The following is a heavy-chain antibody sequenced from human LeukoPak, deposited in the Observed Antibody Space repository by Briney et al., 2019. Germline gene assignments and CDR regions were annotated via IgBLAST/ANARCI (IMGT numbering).Heavy chain of an antibody. CDR3: AKGSGDTSYSSSDY. CDR1: GFTVSSYA. CDR2: MSGTGGTT. D-gene: IGHD2-15*01. J-gene: IGHJ4*02. V-gene: IGHV3-23*01. Sequence: PGGSLRLSCAASGFTVSSYAMSWVRQAPGKGLEWVSLMSGTGGTTYYTDSVKGRFTISKDNSRNTVYLQMNSLRVEDTAVYFCAKGSGDTSYSSSDYWGQGTLVTVSS.